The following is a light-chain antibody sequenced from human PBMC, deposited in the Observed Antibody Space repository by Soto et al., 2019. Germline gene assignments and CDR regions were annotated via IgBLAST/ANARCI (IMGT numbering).Light chain of an antibody. CDR2: AAS. V-gene: IGKV3-20*01. CDR1: QSVSSTY. J-gene: IGKJ2*02. CDR3: QQYDSSPCT. Sequence: EVVLTQSPGTLSLSPGERATLSCRASQSVSSTYFAWYQQKPGQAPRLLMYAASRRETGIPDTFSGSGSGTDFTLTISRLEPEDFAVYSCQQYDSSPCTFGQGTKLEIK.